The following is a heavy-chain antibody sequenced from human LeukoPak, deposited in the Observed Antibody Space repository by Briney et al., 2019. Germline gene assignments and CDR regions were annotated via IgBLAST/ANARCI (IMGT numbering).Heavy chain of an antibody. V-gene: IGHV3-74*01. CDR3: ARWGSRNSIAAPGGY. CDR1: GFAFSFYA. Sequence: PGGSLRLSCAASGFAFSFYAMSWVRQAPGKGLVWVSRINTDGSSTSYADSVKGRFTISRDNAKNTLYLQMNSLRAEDTAVYYCARWGSRNSIAAPGGYWGQGTLVTVSS. CDR2: INTDGSST. J-gene: IGHJ4*02. D-gene: IGHD6-6*01.